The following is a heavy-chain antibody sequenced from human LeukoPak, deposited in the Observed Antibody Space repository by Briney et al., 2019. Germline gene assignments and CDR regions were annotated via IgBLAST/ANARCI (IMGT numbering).Heavy chain of an antibody. CDR3: AKYTATHAFDI. CDR1: GGSISSYC. V-gene: IGHV4-59*12. J-gene: IGHJ3*02. CDR2: IYYSGST. D-gene: IGHD5-18*01. Sequence: SETLSLTCTVSGGSISSYCWSWIRQPPGKGLEWIGYIYYSGSTNYNPSLKSRVTMSVDTSKNQFSLKLSSVTAADTAVYYCAKYTATHAFDIWGQGTMVTVSS.